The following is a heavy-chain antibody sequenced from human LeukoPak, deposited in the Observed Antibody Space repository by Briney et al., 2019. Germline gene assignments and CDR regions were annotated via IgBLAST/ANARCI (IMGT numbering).Heavy chain of an antibody. Sequence: PGGSPRLSCAAPGFTFSNYWMSWVRQAPGKGLEWVANIKQDGSDKYYLDSVKGRFTISRNNAKNSLYLQMNSLRAEDTAVYYCARDHYDSSGYTLRANWGQGTLVTVSS. J-gene: IGHJ4*02. CDR1: GFTFSNYW. CDR2: IKQDGSDK. D-gene: IGHD3-22*01. V-gene: IGHV3-7*01. CDR3: ARDHYDSSGYTLRAN.